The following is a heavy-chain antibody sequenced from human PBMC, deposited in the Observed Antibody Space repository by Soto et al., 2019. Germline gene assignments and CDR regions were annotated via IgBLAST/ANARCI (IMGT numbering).Heavy chain of an antibody. CDR1: GFTSSTYA. V-gene: IGHV3-33*01. J-gene: IGHJ4*02. Sequence: GGSLRLSCAASGFTSSTYAMHWVRQTPDKGLEWVAIIWHDGSNKYYVGSVKGRFTISRDNSKNTLYLQMNSLRAEDTAVYYCVREKFGDDFDYWGQGTLVTVSS. D-gene: IGHD2-21*02. CDR3: VREKFGDDFDY. CDR2: IWHDGSNK.